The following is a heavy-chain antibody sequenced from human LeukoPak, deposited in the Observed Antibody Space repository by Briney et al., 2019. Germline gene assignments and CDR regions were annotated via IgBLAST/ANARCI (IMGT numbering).Heavy chain of an antibody. CDR1: GYTFTGHY. J-gene: IGHJ5*02. CDR3: AREVGYSTSYYGWFDP. D-gene: IGHD2-2*01. V-gene: IGHV1-2*06. Sequence: VASVKVSCKASGYTFTGHYIHWVRQAPGQGLEWMGRISSVSGGTNYAQKFQGRVTMTRDTSISTAYMELSRLRLDDTAVYFCAREVGYSTSYYGWFDPWGQGTLVTVSS. CDR2: ISSVSGGT.